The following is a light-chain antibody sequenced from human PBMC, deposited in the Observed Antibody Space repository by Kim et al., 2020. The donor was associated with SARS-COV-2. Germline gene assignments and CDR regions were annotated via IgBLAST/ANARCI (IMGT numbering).Light chain of an antibody. Sequence: GALPLSPGERASPSGRDSQGVSSSYLAKYQQKPGQAPRLLLYGASSRATGIPDRFSGSGSGTDFTLTITRLEPEDFAVYYCQQSDTFGQGTKLEI. J-gene: IGKJ2*01. CDR1: QGVSSSY. V-gene: IGKV3-20*01. CDR2: GAS. CDR3: QQSDT.